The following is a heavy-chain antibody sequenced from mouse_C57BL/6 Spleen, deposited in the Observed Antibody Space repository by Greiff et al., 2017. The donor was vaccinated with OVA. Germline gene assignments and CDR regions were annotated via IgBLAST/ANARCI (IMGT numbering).Heavy chain of an antibody. CDR3: ADYDGSSHWYFDV. CDR2: INPNNGGT. V-gene: IGHV1-22*01. Sequence: VQLQQSGPELVKPGASVKMSCKASGYTFTDYNMHWVKQSHGKSLEWIGYINPNNGGTSYNQKFKGKATLTVNKSSSTAYMELRSLTSEDSAVYYCADYDGSSHWYFDVWGTGTTVTVSS. CDR1: GYTFTDYN. D-gene: IGHD1-1*01. J-gene: IGHJ1*03.